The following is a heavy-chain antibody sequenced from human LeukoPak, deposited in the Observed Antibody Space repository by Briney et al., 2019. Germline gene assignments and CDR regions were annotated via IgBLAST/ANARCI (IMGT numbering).Heavy chain of an antibody. Sequence: ASVKVSCKASGYTFTSYGISWVRQAPGQGLEWMGWISAYNGNTNYAQKLQGRVTMTTDTSTSTAYMELRSLRSDDTAVYYCARGSATRSSTSCQPDYYYGMDVWGQGTTVTVSS. J-gene: IGHJ6*02. D-gene: IGHD2-2*01. CDR1: GYTFTSYG. CDR2: ISAYNGNT. CDR3: ARGSATRSSTSCQPDYYYGMDV. V-gene: IGHV1-18*01.